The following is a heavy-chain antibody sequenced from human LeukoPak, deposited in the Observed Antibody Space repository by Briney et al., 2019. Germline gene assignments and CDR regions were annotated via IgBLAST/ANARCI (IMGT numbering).Heavy chain of an antibody. CDR1: GGSFSVYY. J-gene: IGHJ3*02. Sequence: SETLSLTCAVYGGSFSVYYWSWIRQPPGKGLEWIGEINHSGSTNYNPSLKSRVTISVDTSKNQFSLKLSSVTAADTAVYYCASSGYYYPDAFDIWGQGTMVTVSS. CDR3: ASSGYYYPDAFDI. CDR2: INHSGST. V-gene: IGHV4-34*01. D-gene: IGHD3-22*01.